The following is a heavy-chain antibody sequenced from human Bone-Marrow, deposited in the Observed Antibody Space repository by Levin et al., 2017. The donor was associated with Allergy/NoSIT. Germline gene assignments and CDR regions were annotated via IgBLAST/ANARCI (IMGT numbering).Heavy chain of an antibody. CDR3: AKESGSSAYYSIDY. CDR2: ISHDGNRV. J-gene: IGHJ4*02. V-gene: IGHV3-30*18. Sequence: GESLKISCAASGFTFSAYGMHWVRQAPGKGLEWVATISHDGNRVYYADSVKGRFTISRDNSKNMLYLQVHSLRVDDTAVFYCAKESGSSAYYSIDYWGQGTLLSVSS. D-gene: IGHD2-15*01. CDR1: GFTFSAYG.